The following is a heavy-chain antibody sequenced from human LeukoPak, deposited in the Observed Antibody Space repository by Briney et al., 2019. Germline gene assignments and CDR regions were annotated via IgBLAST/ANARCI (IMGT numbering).Heavy chain of an antibody. Sequence: GGSLRLSCAASAFTFSNYWMSWVRQAPGKGLEWVANIKEDGSEINYVDSVKGRFTISRDNAKNSFYLQMNSLRAEDTAVFYCARDPEGFGATYFDYWGQGTLVTVSS. CDR3: ARDPEGFGATYFDY. CDR1: AFTFSNYW. D-gene: IGHD3-16*01. J-gene: IGHJ4*02. CDR2: IKEDGSEI. V-gene: IGHV3-7*01.